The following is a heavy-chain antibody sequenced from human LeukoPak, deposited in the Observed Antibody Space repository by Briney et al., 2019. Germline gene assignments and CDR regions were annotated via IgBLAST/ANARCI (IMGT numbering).Heavy chain of an antibody. CDR3: AKYYYGSGSYYNVKLYNWFDP. J-gene: IGHJ5*02. D-gene: IGHD3-10*01. Sequence: RGSLRLSCAASGFTFSSYAMSWVRQAPGKGVEWVSAISGSGGSTYYADSVKGRFTISRDNSKNTLYLQMNSLRAEDTAVYYCAKYYYGSGSYYNVKLYNWFDPWGQGTLVTVSS. CDR1: GFTFSSYA. V-gene: IGHV3-23*01. CDR2: ISGSGGST.